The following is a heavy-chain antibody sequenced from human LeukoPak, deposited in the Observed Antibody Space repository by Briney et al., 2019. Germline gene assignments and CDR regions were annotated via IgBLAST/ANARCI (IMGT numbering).Heavy chain of an antibody. CDR1: GGSVNSGSYY. V-gene: IGHV4-61*01. J-gene: IGHJ4*02. D-gene: IGHD6-19*01. CDR3: ARQIAVAGRRVFDY. Sequence: SETLSLTCTVSGGSVNSGSYYWNWIRQPPGKGLEWIGYIYYSGSTNYNPSLKSRVTISVDTSKNQFSLKLSSVTAADTAVYYCARQIAVAGRRVFDYWGQGTLVTVSS. CDR2: IYYSGST.